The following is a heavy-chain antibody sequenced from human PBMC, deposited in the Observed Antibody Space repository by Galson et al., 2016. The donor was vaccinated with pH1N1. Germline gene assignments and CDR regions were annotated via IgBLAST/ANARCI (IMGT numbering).Heavy chain of an antibody. D-gene: IGHD4/OR15-4a*01. J-gene: IGHJ3*02. Sequence: SLRLSCAASGFTFSSYSMNWVRQAPGKGLEWVSYISLSSSIIHYADSVKGRFIISRDSAKNSLYLQMNSLRAEDTALYYCAREGLWPGVDAFDIWGQGTMVTVSS. CDR3: AREGLWPGVDAFDI. CDR1: GFTFSSYS. V-gene: IGHV3-48*04. CDR2: ISLSSSII.